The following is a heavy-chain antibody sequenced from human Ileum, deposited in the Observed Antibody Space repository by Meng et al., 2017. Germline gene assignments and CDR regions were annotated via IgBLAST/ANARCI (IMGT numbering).Heavy chain of an antibody. V-gene: IGHV4-30-4*01. Sequence: QVQLQVSGPVLVKPSQTLSFTCSVSGGSFSTDNYYWTWIRQTPGKGLEWIGLTYYNGSPFYNPSLRSRVTISVDTSKDQFSLKLTSVTAADTAVYYCARENTIFGVVWGSWFDPWGQGTLVTVSS. CDR3: ARENTIFGVVWGSWFDP. CDR2: TYYNGSP. J-gene: IGHJ5*02. D-gene: IGHD3-3*01. CDR1: GGSFSTDNYY.